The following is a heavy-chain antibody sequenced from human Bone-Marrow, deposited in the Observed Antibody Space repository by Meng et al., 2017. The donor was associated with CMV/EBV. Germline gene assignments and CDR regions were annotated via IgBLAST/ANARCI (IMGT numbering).Heavy chain of an antibody. CDR2: IGTTDDT. CDR3: ARGGSNSLIDY. D-gene: IGHD6-13*01. Sequence: GESLKISCAASGFTFNTYDMHWVRQTTGEGLEWVSAIGTTDDTYYPASVKGRFTISRDNAKNSLYLQMNSLRAWDTAVYYCARGGSNSLIDYWGQGTRVTVSS. V-gene: IGHV3-13*01. CDR1: GFTFNTYD. J-gene: IGHJ4*02.